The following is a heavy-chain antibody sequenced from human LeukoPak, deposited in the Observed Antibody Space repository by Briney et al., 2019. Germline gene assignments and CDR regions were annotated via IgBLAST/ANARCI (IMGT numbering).Heavy chain of an antibody. Sequence: SETLSLTCAVYGGSFSGYYWSWIRQPPGKGLEWIGEINHSGSTNFNLSLKSRVTISVDTSKNQFSLKLSSVTAADTAVYYCARGRDYWGQGTLVTVSS. CDR2: INHSGST. V-gene: IGHV4-34*01. CDR3: ARGRDY. CDR1: GGSFSGYY. J-gene: IGHJ4*02.